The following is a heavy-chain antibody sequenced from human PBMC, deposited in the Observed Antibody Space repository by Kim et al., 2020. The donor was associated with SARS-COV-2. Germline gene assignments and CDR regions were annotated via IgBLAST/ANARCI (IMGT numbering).Heavy chain of an antibody. J-gene: IGHJ2*01. D-gene: IGHD3-16*02. CDR2: IYHSGST. V-gene: IGHV4-30-2*01. Sequence: SETLSLTCAVSGGSISSGGYSWSWIRQPPGKGLEWIGYIYHSGSTYYNPSLKSRVTMSVDRSKNQFSLKLSSVTAADTAVYYCARGPGVIGGYFDLWGRGTLVTVSS. CDR1: GGSISSGGYS. CDR3: ARGPGVIGGYFDL.